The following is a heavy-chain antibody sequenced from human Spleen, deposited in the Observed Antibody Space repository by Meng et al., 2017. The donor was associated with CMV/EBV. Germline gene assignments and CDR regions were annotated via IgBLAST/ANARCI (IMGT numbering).Heavy chain of an antibody. J-gene: IGHJ4*02. Sequence: GGSLRLSCAASGFTFSRYWMTWVRQAPGKGLEWVANIKEDGTDEYYVDSVKGRFTISRDNAENSLYLQMTSLRAEDTAVYYCARDGLLLSWPDTFWCGYSSHWGQGTLVTVSS. CDR2: IKEDGTDE. CDR1: GFTFSRYW. V-gene: IGHV3-7*01. CDR3: ARDGLLLSWPDTFWCGYSSH. D-gene: IGHD3-3*01.